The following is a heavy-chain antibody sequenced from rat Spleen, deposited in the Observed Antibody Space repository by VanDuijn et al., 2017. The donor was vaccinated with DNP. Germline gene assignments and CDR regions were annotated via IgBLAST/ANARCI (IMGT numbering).Heavy chain of an antibody. J-gene: IGHJ2*01. CDR1: GYTFTSYY. CDR2: INTGSGGS. D-gene: IGHD1-2*01. CDR3: ARPISHFSSYTPYNWFAY. Sequence: QVQLQQSGAELAKPGSSVKISCKASGYTFTSYYISWIKQTTGQGLEYIGYINTGSGGSNYNEKFKGKATLTVDKSSSTAFMQLSSLTPDDSAVYYCARPISHFSSYTPYNWFAYWGQGVMVTVSS. V-gene: IGHV1-43*01.